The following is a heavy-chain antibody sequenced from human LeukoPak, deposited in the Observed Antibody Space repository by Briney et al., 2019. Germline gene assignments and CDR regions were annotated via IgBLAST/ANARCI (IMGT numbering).Heavy chain of an antibody. CDR2: IIPILGIA. D-gene: IGHD3-3*02. J-gene: IGHJ4*02. CDR3: ARESLAATTFDY. CDR1: GGTFSSYA. V-gene: IGHV1-69*04. Sequence: SVKVSCKASGGTFSSYAISWVRQAPGQGLEWMGRIIPILGIANYAQKFQGRVTITADKSTSTVYMELSSLRSEDTAVYYCARESLAATTFDYWGQGTLVTVSS.